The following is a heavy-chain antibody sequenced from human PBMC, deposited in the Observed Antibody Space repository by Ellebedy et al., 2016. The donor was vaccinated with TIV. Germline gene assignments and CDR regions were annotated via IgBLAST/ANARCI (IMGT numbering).Heavy chain of an antibody. CDR1: GGSIGSTRW. V-gene: IGHV4-4*02. D-gene: IGHD3-10*01. Sequence: SETLSLXCAVSGGSIGSTRWWNWVCRPPGKGLEWIGETYHSGITNYNPSLKSRVTISVDKSKNQFSLKLTSVTAADTAIYYCASKGTGWFDPWGQGTLVTVSS. CDR3: ASKGTGWFDP. J-gene: IGHJ5*02. CDR2: TYHSGIT.